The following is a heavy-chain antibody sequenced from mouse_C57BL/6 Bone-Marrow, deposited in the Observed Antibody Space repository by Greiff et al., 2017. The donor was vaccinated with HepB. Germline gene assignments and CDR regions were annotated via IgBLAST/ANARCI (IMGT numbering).Heavy chain of an antibody. CDR1: GYTFTSYW. V-gene: IGHV1-59*01. CDR3: ATYYSNFFDY. Sequence: QVQLQQPGAELVRPGTSVKLSCKASGYTFTSYWMHWVKQRPGQGLEWIGVIDPSDSYTNYNQKFKGKATLTVDTSSSTAYMQLSSLTSEDSAVYYCATYYSNFFDYWGQGTTLTVSS. D-gene: IGHD2-5*01. CDR2: IDPSDSYT. J-gene: IGHJ2*01.